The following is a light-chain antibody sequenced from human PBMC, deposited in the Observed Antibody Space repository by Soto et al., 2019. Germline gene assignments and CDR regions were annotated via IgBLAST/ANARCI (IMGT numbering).Light chain of an antibody. J-gene: IGKJ1*01. CDR1: KGISNY. CDR2: AAP. CDR3: HQCYSTPRT. V-gene: IGKV1-39*01. Sequence: DIQMTQTPSSLSASVGDRATIQVLASKGISNYLNWYQQNPWKAPTLLMFAAPSLQSAAPSRFGRGGSWTDLTRTISTLQPDDFATYDCHQCYSTPRTFGQGPKVEIK.